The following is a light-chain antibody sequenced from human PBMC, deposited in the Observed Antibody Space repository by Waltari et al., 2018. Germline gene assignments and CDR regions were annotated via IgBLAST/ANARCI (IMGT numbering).Light chain of an antibody. V-gene: IGLV2-14*01. Sequence: QSALTQPASVSGSPGQSITISCTGTSSDVGAYNYVSWYQQHPGKAPQPMISECSNRPSGVSNRFSGSKSGNTASLTISGLQAEDEADYYCSSSTSSSTLVFGGGTKLTVL. CDR2: ECS. CDR1: SSDVGAYNY. J-gene: IGLJ3*02. CDR3: SSSTSSSTLV.